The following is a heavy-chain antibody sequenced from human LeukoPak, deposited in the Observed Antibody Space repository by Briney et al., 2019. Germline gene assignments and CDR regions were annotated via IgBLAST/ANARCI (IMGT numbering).Heavy chain of an antibody. V-gene: IGHV1-69*13. CDR3: ARSPSYCSSTSCYTGWYFDL. D-gene: IGHD2-2*02. CDR1: GGTFSSYA. Sequence: SVKVSCKASGGTFSSYAISWVRQAPGQGLEWMGGIIPIFGTANYAQKFQGRVTITADESTSTAYMELSSLRSEDTAVYYCARSPSYCSSTSCYTGWYFDLWGRGTLVTVSS. CDR2: IIPIFGTA. J-gene: IGHJ2*01.